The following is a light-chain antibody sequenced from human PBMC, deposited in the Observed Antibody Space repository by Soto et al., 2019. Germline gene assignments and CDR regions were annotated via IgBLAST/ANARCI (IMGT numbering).Light chain of an antibody. J-gene: IGLJ2*01. CDR2: EVY. Sequence: QSVLTQPASVSGSPGQSITISCTGTNSDVGGYDRVSWYQHHPGKAPKLLIFEVYNRPSGISDRFSGSKSGDTASLTISGLQAEDEADYYCSSYTSSSTLVFGGGTKLTVL. CDR1: NSDVGGYDR. V-gene: IGLV2-14*01. CDR3: SSYTSSSTLV.